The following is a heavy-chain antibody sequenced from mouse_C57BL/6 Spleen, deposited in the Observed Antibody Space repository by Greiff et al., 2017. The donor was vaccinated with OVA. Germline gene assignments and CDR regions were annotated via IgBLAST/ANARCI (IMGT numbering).Heavy chain of an antibody. CDR3: ARSPFSTTVVADFDY. Sequence: QVQLKQSGAELVRPGASVKLSCKASGYTFTDYYINWVKQRPGQGLEWIARIYPGSGNTYYNEKFKGKATLTAEKSSSTAYMQLSSLTSEDSAVYFCARSPFSTTVVADFDYWGQGTTLTVSS. CDR2: IYPGSGNT. V-gene: IGHV1-76*01. CDR1: GYTFTDYY. J-gene: IGHJ2*01. D-gene: IGHD1-1*01.